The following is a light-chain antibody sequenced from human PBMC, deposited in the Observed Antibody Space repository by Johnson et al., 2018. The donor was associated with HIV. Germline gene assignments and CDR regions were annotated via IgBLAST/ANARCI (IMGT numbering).Light chain of an antibody. Sequence: QSVLTQPPSVSAAPGQKVTISCSGSSSNIGNNYVSWYQQLPGTAPKLLIYENNKRPSGIPDRFSGSKSGTSATLGITGLQTGDEADYYCGTWDNSITPFFAFGTATKVTVL. CDR3: GTWDNSITPFFA. V-gene: IGLV1-51*02. J-gene: IGLJ1*01. CDR2: ENN. CDR1: SSNIGNNY.